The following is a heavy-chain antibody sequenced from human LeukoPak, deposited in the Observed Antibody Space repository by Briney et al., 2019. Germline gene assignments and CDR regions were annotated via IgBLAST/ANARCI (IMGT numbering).Heavy chain of an antibody. J-gene: IGHJ3*02. CDR2: IRPNSGGT. CDR3: ATWGLHFDI. D-gene: IGHD3-16*01. CDR1: GYTFGAYY. Sequence: ASVKVSCKASGYTFGAYYMYWVRQAPGQGLEWMGWIRPNSGGTNYTQKFQGRVTMTRDTSINTAYMELSRLTSDDTAVYFCATWGLHFDIWGQGTMIIVAS. V-gene: IGHV1-2*02.